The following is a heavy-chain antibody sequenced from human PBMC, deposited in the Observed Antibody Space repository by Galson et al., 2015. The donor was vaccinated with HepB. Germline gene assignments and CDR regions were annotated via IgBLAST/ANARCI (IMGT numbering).Heavy chain of an antibody. CDR2: MYYSGNT. CDR1: GASISTSAYY. V-gene: IGHV4-39*07. D-gene: IGHD1-7*01. CDR3: ARRPITGTRFDH. Sequence: LSLTCTVSGASISTSAYYWGWIRQPPGKGLEWIGSMYYSGNTYYNPSLKSRVTISVDTSKNQFSLKLNSVTAPDTAVYYCARRPITGTRFDHWGQGILVTVSS. J-gene: IGHJ5*02.